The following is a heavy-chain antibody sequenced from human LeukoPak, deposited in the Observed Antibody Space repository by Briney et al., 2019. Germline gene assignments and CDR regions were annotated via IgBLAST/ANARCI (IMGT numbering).Heavy chain of an antibody. CDR2: IGSSGSTI. CDR3: ARDMSGSSWYYYYGMDV. V-gene: IGHV3-11*04. J-gene: IGHJ6*02. D-gene: IGHD1-26*01. CDR1: GFTFSDYY. Sequence: GGSLRLSCAASGFTFSDYYMSWIRQAPGKGLEWVSYIGSSGSTIYYADSVKGRFTISRDNSKNTLYLQMNSLRAEDTAVYYCARDMSGSSWYYYYGMDVWGQGTTVAVSS.